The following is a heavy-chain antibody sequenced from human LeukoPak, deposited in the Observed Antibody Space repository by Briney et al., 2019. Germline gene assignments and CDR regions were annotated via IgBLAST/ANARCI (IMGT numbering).Heavy chain of an antibody. CDR3: ARSLSSSPTNWFDP. J-gene: IGHJ5*02. D-gene: IGHD6-13*01. V-gene: IGHV1-18*01. Sequence: ASVKVSCKASGYTFTSYGISWVRQAPGQGLEWMGWISAYNGNTNYAQKFQGRVTITTDESTSTAYMERNSLRSEDTAVYYCARSLSSSPTNWFDPWGQGTLVTVSS. CDR1: GYTFTSYG. CDR2: ISAYNGNT.